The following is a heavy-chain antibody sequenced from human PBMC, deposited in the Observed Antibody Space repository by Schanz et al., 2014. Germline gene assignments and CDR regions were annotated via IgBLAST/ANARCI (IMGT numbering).Heavy chain of an antibody. CDR3: ARDTTWRLDL. V-gene: IGHV4-61*02. CDR2: VFPNGIT. D-gene: IGHD1-1*01. Sequence: QVQLQESGPGLVKPSQTLSLTCTVSGGSIRSGTYYWSWIRQPAGKALEWVGRVFPNGITNYNPSHKSRFTISLDASKTQFSLTLTSLAAADAAVYYCARDTTWRLDLWGRGTLVTVSS. CDR1: GGSIRSGTYY. J-gene: IGHJ2*01.